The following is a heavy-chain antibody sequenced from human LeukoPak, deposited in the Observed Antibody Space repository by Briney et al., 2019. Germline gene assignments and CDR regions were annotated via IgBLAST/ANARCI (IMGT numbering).Heavy chain of an antibody. Sequence: SSVKVSSKASGGTFSSYAISWVRQAPGQGLEWMGGIIPIFGTANYAQKFQGRVTITTDESTSTAYMELSSLRSEDTAVYYCARSVYYDILTHFDYWGQGTLVTVSS. CDR1: GGTFSSYA. J-gene: IGHJ4*02. CDR3: ARSVYYDILTHFDY. CDR2: IIPIFGTA. D-gene: IGHD3-9*01. V-gene: IGHV1-69*05.